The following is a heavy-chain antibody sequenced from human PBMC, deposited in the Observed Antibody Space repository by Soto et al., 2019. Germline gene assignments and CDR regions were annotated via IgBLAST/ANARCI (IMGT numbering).Heavy chain of an antibody. CDR2: FNPSDGST. V-gene: IGHV1-46*01. CDR1: GYTFTPHH. Sequence: ASVKVSCKASGYTFTPHHMHWVRQAPGQGPEWMGIFNPSDGSTNYAQKFQGRVTMTRDTSTGTAYMELGSLRSEDTAVYYCARGGRIVDTGIGYYYYHAMDVWGQGTTVTVSS. J-gene: IGHJ6*02. CDR3: ARGGRIVDTGIGYYYYHAMDV. D-gene: IGHD5-18*01.